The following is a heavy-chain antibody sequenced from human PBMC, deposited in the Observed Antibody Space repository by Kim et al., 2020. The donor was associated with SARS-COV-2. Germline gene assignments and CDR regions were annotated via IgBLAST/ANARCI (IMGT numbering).Heavy chain of an antibody. V-gene: IGHV4-31*03. Sequence: SETLSLTCTVSGGSISSGGYYWSWIRQHPGKGLEWIGYIYYSGSTYYNPSLKSRVTISVDTSKNQFSLKMSSVTAADTAVYYCARAQSDRYYYDSSASEGYCQHWGQGTLVTVSS. CDR1: GGSISSGGYY. CDR2: IYYSGST. CDR3: ARAQSDRYYYDSSASEGYCQH. D-gene: IGHD3-22*01. J-gene: IGHJ1*01.